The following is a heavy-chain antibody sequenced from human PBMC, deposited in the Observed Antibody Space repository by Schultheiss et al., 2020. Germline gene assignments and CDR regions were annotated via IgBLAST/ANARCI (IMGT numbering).Heavy chain of an antibody. J-gene: IGHJ2*01. CDR1: GGSISSGSYY. D-gene: IGHD4-17*01. CDR3: ARVFYGDYGWYFDL. CDR2: IYTSGST. Sequence: SETLSLTCTVSGGSISSGSYYWSWIRQPAGKGLEWIGRIYTSGSTNYNPSLKSRVTISVDTSKNQFSLKLSSVTAADTAVYYCARVFYGDYGWYFDLWGRGTLVTVSS. V-gene: IGHV4-61*02.